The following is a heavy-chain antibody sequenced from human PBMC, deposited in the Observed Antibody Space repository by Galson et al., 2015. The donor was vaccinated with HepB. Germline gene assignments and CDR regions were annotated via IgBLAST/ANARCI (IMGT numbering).Heavy chain of an antibody. Sequence: PALVKPTQTLTLTCTFSGFSLNSREPRVSWIRQPPGKALEWLARIEWDNKKFYSASLKTRLTISKDTSKNQVALTLTNVDPVDTATYYCVRIGPAAVDSWGLGTLVTVSS. CDR2: IEWDNKK. V-gene: IGHV2-70*04. CDR1: GFSLNSREPR. CDR3: VRIGPAAVDS. D-gene: IGHD6-13*01. J-gene: IGHJ5*02.